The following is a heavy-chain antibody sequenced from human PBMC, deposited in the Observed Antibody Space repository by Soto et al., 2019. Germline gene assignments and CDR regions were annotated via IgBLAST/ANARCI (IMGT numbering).Heavy chain of an antibody. CDR1: GFSFSVYS. J-gene: IGHJ4*02. V-gene: IGHV3-48*02. Sequence: LRLSCAASGFSFSVYSMNWVRQAPGKGLEWVSYINGRDGAINYVDSVKGRFTISIDIAKNSLYLQMNSLRDEDTAVYFCARDHLWAFDYWGQGVLVTVSS. D-gene: IGHD3-3*02. CDR3: ARDHLWAFDY. CDR2: INGRDGAI.